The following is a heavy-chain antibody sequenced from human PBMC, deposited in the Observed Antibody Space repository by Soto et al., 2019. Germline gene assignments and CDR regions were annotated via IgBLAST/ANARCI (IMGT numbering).Heavy chain of an antibody. V-gene: IGHV3-15*07. CDR1: GFSFTNAW. J-gene: IGHJ4*01. D-gene: IGHD3-10*01. CDR3: TGLWLGERYHY. Sequence: EVEMVESGGGLVKPGGSLTLSCAASGFSFTNAWMNWVRQAPGKGLERVGRIKNKNDGGTTDYAAFVKGRFTISRDASENTLYLHMNGLKTEDTGVYFCTGLWLGERYHYWGQGSLVTVSS. CDR2: IKNKNDGGTT.